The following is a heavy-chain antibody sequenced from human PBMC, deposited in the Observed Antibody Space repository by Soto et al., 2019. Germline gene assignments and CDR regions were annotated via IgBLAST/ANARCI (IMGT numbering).Heavy chain of an antibody. J-gene: IGHJ6*02. Sequence: QVQLVQSGAEVKKPGASVKVSCKASGYTFTSYGISWVRQAPGQGLEWMGGIIPIFGTANYAQKFQGRVTITADESTSTAYMELSSLRSEDTAVYYCARDRNYGNSSPDVWGQGTTVTVSS. CDR2: IIPIFGTA. CDR3: ARDRNYGNSSPDV. CDR1: GYTFTSYG. V-gene: IGHV1-69*13. D-gene: IGHD1-7*01.